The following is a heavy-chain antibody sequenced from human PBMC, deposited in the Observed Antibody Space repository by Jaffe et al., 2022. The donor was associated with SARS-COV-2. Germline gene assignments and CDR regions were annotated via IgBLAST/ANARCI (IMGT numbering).Heavy chain of an antibody. D-gene: IGHD1-26*01. V-gene: IGHV3-23*01. CDR2: ISGSGGST. Sequence: EVQLLESGGGLVQPGGSLRLSCAASGFTFSSYAMSWVRQAPGKGLEWVSAISGSGGSTYYADSVKGRFTISRDNSKNTLYLQMNSLRAEDTAVYYCAKALPWVVGLSTNAFDIWGQGTMVTVSS. CDR3: AKALPWVVGLSTNAFDI. CDR1: GFTFSSYA. J-gene: IGHJ3*02.